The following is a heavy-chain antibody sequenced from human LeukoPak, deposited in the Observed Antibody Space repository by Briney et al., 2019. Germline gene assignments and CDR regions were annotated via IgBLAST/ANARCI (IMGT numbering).Heavy chain of an antibody. D-gene: IGHD3-9*01. Sequence: SETLSLTCAVSGYSISSGYYWGWIRQPPGKGLEWIGSIYQSGSTYYNPSLKSRVTISVHTAKNHFSLWLSSVTAAHTSVYYCARQAYYDILTGYYMGYWFAPWGQGTLVTVSS. J-gene: IGHJ5*02. CDR1: GYSISSGYY. V-gene: IGHV4-38-2*01. CDR3: ARQAYYDILTGYYMGYWFAP. CDR2: IYQSGST.